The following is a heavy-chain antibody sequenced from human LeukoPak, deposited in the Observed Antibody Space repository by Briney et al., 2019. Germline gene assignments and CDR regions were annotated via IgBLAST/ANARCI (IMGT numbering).Heavy chain of an antibody. CDR3: AKDYDDAFDM. J-gene: IGHJ3*02. V-gene: IGHV3-30*18. Sequence: GGSLRLSCAASGFTFSSYDMHWVRQAPGKGLEWVAVVSYDGRNKYYPDSVKGRFTISRDNSKNTLYLQMNSLRAEDTAVYYCAKDYDDAFDMWGQGTMVTVSS. CDR2: VSYDGRNK. D-gene: IGHD5-12*01. CDR1: GFTFSSYD.